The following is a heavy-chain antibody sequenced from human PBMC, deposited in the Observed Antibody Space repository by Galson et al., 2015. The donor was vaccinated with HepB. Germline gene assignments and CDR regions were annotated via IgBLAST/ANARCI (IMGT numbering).Heavy chain of an antibody. J-gene: IGHJ4*02. D-gene: IGHD6-13*01. V-gene: IGHV1-69*02. CDR3: ARLPVTAAAEDY. Sequence: SCKASGGTFSSYTISWVRQAPGQGLEWMGRIIPILGIANYAQKFQGRVTITADKSTSTAYMELSSLRSEDTAVYYCARLPVTAAAEDYWGQGTLVTVSS. CDR1: GGTFSSYT. CDR2: IIPILGIA.